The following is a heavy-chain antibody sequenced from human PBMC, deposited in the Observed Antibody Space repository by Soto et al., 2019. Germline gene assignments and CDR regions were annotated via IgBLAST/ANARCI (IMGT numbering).Heavy chain of an antibody. Sequence: VNATHTVTVNISFSALSLNTSGVGVGWIRQPPGKALEWLALIYWDDDKRYSPSLKSRLTITKDTSKNQVVLTMTNMDPVDTATYYCAHSFEYSRSWGFLNWYLDLWGRGTLVTVFS. CDR2: IYWDDDK. CDR1: ALSLNTSGVG. V-gene: IGHV2-5*02. CDR3: AHSFEYSRSWGFLNWYLDL. J-gene: IGHJ2*01. D-gene: IGHD6-13*01.